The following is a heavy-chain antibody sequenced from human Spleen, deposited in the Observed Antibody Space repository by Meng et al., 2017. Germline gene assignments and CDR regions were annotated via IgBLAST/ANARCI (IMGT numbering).Heavy chain of an antibody. J-gene: IGHJ3*02. V-gene: IGHV3-20*01. D-gene: IGHD6-19*01. CDR2: INWNGGST. CDR1: GFTFDDYG. Sequence: GGSLRLSCAASGFTFDDYGMSWVRQAPGKGLEWVSGINWNGGSTGYADSVKGRFTISRDNAKNSLYLQMNSLRAEDTALYHCARAWVAVAGTPFAFDIWGQGKRV. CDR3: ARAWVAVAGTPFAFDI.